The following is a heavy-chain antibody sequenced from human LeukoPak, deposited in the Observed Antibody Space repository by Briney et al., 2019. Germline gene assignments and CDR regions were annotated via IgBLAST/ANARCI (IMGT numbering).Heavy chain of an antibody. Sequence: GASVKVSCKASGYTFTSYAMHWVPQAPGQRLEWMGWINAGNGNTKYSQKFQGRVTITRDTSASTAYMELSSLRSEDTAVYYCASAGWDRVRGVTTEYSQHWGQGTLVTVSS. V-gene: IGHV1-3*01. CDR2: INAGNGNT. CDR3: ASAGWDRVRGVTTEYSQH. D-gene: IGHD3-10*01. J-gene: IGHJ1*01. CDR1: GYTFTSYA.